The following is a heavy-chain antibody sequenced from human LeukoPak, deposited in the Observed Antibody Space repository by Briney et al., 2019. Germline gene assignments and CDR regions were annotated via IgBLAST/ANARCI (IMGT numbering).Heavy chain of an antibody. CDR3: ARNGYDFWSGYYWFFDY. J-gene: IGHJ4*02. V-gene: IGHV3-7*01. Sequence: GGSLRLSCAASGFTFSSYWMSWVCQAPGKGLEWVANIKQDGSEKYYVDSVKGRFTISRDNAKNSLYLQMNSLRAEDTAVYYCARNGYDFWSGYYWFFDYWGQGTLVTVSS. CDR1: GFTFSSYW. CDR2: IKQDGSEK. D-gene: IGHD3-3*01.